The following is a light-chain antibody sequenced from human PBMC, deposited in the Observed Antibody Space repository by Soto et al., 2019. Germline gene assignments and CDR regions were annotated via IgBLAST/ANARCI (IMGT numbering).Light chain of an antibody. Sequence: DIQMTQPPSTLSASVGDRVTITCRASQSISSWLAWYQQKPGKAPNLLIYKATSLESGVPSRFSGSGSGTEFTLTISSLQPDDFATYYRQQYNSYSWTFGQGTKVVIK. CDR3: QQYNSYSWT. CDR2: KAT. CDR1: QSISSW. V-gene: IGKV1-5*03. J-gene: IGKJ1*01.